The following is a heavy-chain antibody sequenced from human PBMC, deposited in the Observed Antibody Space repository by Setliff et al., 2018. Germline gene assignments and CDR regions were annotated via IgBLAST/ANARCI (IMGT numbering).Heavy chain of an antibody. Sequence: SVKVSCKNSGGTFSSFLVSWVRQAPGQGLQWLGRFIPILGATNYAQNFQGRVTITADESTSTGYMELRSLRSDDTAVYYCARELRSPYWHLDSWGQGTQVTVSS. CDR1: GGTFSSFL. V-gene: IGHV1-69*13. J-gene: IGHJ5*01. CDR3: ARELRSPYWHLDS. D-gene: IGHD3-16*01. CDR2: FIPILGAT.